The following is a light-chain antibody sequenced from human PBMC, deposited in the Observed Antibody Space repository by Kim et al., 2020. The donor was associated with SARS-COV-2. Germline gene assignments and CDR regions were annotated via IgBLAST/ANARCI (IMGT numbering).Light chain of an antibody. Sequence: AAIGDRVTITCRASQNIRSGLAWFQQKSEKAPKSLIYDVSTLQSGVPSRFSDSGSGTEFTLTISSLQPEDFATYHCQQYASYPYTFGPGTKVDIK. CDR1: QNIRSG. V-gene: IGKV1D-16*01. CDR2: DVS. CDR3: QQYASYPYT. J-gene: IGKJ3*01.